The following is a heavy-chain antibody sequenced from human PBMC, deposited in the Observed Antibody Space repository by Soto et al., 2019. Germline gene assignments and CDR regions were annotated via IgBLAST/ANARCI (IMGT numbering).Heavy chain of an antibody. CDR3: ARAPNGYCTNGVCPGFFDY. J-gene: IGHJ4*02. CDR1: GGTFSSYA. D-gene: IGHD2-8*01. V-gene: IGHV1-69*13. Sequence: ASVKVSCKASGGTFSSYAISWVRQAPGQGLEWMGGIIPIFGTANYAQKFQGRVTITADESTSTAYMELSSLRSEDTAVYYCARAPNGYCTNGVCPGFFDYWGQGTLVTVSS. CDR2: IIPIFGTA.